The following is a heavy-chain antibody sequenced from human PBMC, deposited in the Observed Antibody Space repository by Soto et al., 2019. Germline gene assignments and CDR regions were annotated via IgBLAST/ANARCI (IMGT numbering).Heavy chain of an antibody. CDR3: ARGYYDSSGYKPPGY. J-gene: IGHJ4*02. CDR1: GGSISSYY. D-gene: IGHD3-22*01. Sequence: PSETLSLTCTVSGGSISSYYWSWIRQPPGKGLEWIGYIYYSGSTNYNPSLKSRVTISVDTSKNQYSLKLSSVTAADTAVYYCARGYYDSSGYKPPGYWGQGTLVTVSS. CDR2: IYYSGST. V-gene: IGHV4-59*01.